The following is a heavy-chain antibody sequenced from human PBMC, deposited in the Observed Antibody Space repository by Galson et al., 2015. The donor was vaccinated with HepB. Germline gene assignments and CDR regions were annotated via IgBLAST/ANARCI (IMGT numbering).Heavy chain of an antibody. V-gene: IGHV3-30-3*01. CDR1: GFTFSSYA. Sequence: SLRLSCAASGFTFSSYAMHWVRQAPGKGLEWVAVISYDGSNKYYADSVKGRFTISRDNSKNTLYLQMNSLRAEDTAVYYCAREWRKIQYYYGMDVWGQGTTVTVSS. CDR2: ISYDGSNK. CDR3: AREWRKIQYYYGMDV. D-gene: IGHD3-3*01. J-gene: IGHJ6*02.